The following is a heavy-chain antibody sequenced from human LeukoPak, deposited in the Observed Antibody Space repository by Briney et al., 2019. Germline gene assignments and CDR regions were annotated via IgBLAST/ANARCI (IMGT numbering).Heavy chain of an antibody. CDR3: ARPHLGYDSSSDY. D-gene: IGHD3-22*01. CDR1: GFTFSSYS. V-gene: IGHV3-21*01. CDR2: ISSSSSYI. J-gene: IGHJ4*02. Sequence: GGSLRLSCAASGFTFSSYSMNWVRQAPGKGLEWVSSISSSSSYIYYADSVKGRFTISRDNAKNSLYLQMNSLRAEDTAVYYCARPHLGYDSSSDYWGQGTLVTVSS.